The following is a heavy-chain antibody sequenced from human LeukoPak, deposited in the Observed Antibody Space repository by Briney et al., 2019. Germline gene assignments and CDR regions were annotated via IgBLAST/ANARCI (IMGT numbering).Heavy chain of an antibody. CDR1: GGTFSSYA. J-gene: IGHJ4*02. CDR3: ARSPWYSSGWYLDY. Sequence: ASVKVSCKASGGTFSSYAISWVRQAPGQGLEWMGWINPNSGGTNYAQKFQGWVTMTRDTSISTAYMELSRLRSDDTAVYYCARSPWYSSGWYLDYWGEGTLVTVSS. CDR2: INPNSGGT. V-gene: IGHV1-2*04. D-gene: IGHD6-19*01.